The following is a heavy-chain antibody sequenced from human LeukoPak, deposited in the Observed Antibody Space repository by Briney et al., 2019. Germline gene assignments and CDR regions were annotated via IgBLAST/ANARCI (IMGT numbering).Heavy chain of an antibody. J-gene: IGHJ4*02. CDR1: GFTFSSYW. V-gene: IGHV3-74*01. CDR2: INSDGSST. Sequence: GGSRRLSCAASGFTFSSYWMHWVRQAPGKGLVWVSRINSDGSSTSYADSVKGRFTISRDNAKNTLYLQMNSLRAEDTAVYYCARAQLDTIGFDYWGQGTLVTVSS. CDR3: ARAQLDTIGFDY. D-gene: IGHD5-18*01.